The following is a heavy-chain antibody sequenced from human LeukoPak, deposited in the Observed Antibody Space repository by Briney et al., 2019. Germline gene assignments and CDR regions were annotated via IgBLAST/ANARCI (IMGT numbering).Heavy chain of an antibody. Sequence: GGSLRLSCAASGFTFSSYGMHWVRQAPGKGLEWVAVISYDGSNKYYADSVKGRFTISRDNSKNTLYLQMNSLRAEDTAVYYCAKGPIVVVSYYFDYWGQGTLVTVSS. J-gene: IGHJ4*02. V-gene: IGHV3-30*18. CDR1: GFTFSSYG. CDR3: AKGPIVVVSYYFDY. D-gene: IGHD2-21*01. CDR2: ISYDGSNK.